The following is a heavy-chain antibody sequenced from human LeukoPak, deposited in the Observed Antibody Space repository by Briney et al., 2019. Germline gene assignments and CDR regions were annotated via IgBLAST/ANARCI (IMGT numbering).Heavy chain of an antibody. CDR2: IYAGIDMT. J-gene: IGHJ3*02. CDR3: TRGPQWSRPVGDVCDI. D-gene: IGHD1-26*01. V-gene: IGHV3-66*01. CDR1: GFIVNSNY. Sequence: PGGSLRLSCAASGFIVNSNYMSWVRQAPGRGLEWVSVIYAGIDMTYYADSVKGRFTISRDISKNTLYLQMNSLRVDDTAVYYCTRGPQWSRPVGDVCDIWAKGQWSPSL.